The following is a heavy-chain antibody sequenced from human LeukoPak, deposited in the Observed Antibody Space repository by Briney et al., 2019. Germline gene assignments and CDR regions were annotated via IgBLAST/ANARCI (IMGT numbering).Heavy chain of an antibody. V-gene: IGHV3-49*04. CDR2: IRSKAYSGTT. CDR1: GFTFSNAW. Sequence: GGSLRLSCAASGFTFSNAWMSWVRQAPGKGLEWVGFIRSKAYSGTTEYAASVKGRFTISRDDSKSIAYLQMNSLKTEDTAVYYCTRDSIYYYDSSGYYYDLDYWGQGTLVTVSS. J-gene: IGHJ4*02. CDR3: TRDSIYYYDSSGYYYDLDY. D-gene: IGHD3-22*01.